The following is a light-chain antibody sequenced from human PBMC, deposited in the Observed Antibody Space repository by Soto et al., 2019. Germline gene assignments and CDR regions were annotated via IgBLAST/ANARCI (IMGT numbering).Light chain of an antibody. CDR1: QSVSSSY. V-gene: IGKV3-20*01. CDR3: QQYGSSPGIT. CDR2: GAS. J-gene: IGKJ5*01. Sequence: EIVMTQSPATRSVSPLVIATRSFMASQSVSSSYLAWYQQKPGQAPRLLIYGASSRATGIPDRFSGSGSGTDFTLTISRLEPEDFAVYYCQQYGSSPGITFGQGTRLEIK.